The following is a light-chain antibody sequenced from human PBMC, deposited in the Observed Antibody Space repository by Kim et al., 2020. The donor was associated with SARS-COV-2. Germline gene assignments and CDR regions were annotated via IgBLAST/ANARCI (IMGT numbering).Light chain of an antibody. Sequence: EIVLTHSPGTLSLSPGERATLSCRASQSVGSSLLAWYRQKPGQAPRLLIYEAFKRVAGIPDRFSGSGSGTDFTLTISRPEPEDFAMYYCQQYGSSPYRFGQGTKLEIK. CDR3: QQYGSSPYR. CDR1: QSVGSSL. V-gene: IGKV3-20*01. CDR2: EAF. J-gene: IGKJ2*03.